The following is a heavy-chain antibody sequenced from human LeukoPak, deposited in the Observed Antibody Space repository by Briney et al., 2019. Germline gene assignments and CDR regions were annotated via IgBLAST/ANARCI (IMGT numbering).Heavy chain of an antibody. Sequence: WASVKVSCKASGYTFTNFYVHWVRQAPGQGLEWMGMINPSGGSTSYAQSFRGRVTMTRDTSTTTVYMELSSLRSEDTAVYYCARISSGWRLYYYYYMDVWGKGTTVTISS. D-gene: IGHD6-19*01. CDR1: GYTFTNFY. V-gene: IGHV1-46*01. CDR2: INPSGGST. J-gene: IGHJ6*03. CDR3: ARISSGWRLYYYYYMDV.